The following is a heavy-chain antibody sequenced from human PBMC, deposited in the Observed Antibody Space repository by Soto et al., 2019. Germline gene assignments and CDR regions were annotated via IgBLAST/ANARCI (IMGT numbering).Heavy chain of an antibody. Sequence: SVKVSCKASGGTFSSYAISWVRQAPGQGLEWMGGIIPIFGTANYAQKFQGRVTITADESTSTAYMELSSPRSEDTAVYYCARPSLTYYYGSGSSEYYYGMDVWGQGTTVTVSS. V-gene: IGHV1-69*13. J-gene: IGHJ6*02. CDR3: ARPSLTYYYGSGSSEYYYGMDV. D-gene: IGHD3-10*01. CDR1: GGTFSSYA. CDR2: IIPIFGTA.